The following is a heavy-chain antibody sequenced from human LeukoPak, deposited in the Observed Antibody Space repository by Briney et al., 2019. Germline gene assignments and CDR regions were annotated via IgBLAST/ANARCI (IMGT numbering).Heavy chain of an antibody. CDR3: AKGFYDNSASGVFDI. J-gene: IGHJ3*02. V-gene: IGHV3-30*02. CDR2: IRHDGRNK. D-gene: IGHD3-22*01. Sequence: GGSLRLSCAASGFTFNKYGMHWVRQAPGKGLEWVAVIRHDGRNKYYADSVRGRFTISRDNSKNTLYLQMNSLRAEDTAVYYCAKGFYDNSASGVFDIWGQGTMVTVSS. CDR1: GFTFNKYG.